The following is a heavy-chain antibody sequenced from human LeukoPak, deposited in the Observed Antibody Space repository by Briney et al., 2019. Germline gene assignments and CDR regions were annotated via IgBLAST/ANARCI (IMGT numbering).Heavy chain of an antibody. CDR1: GGTFSSYA. D-gene: IGHD1-14*01. CDR3: VSTVAGLHS. V-gene: IGHV1-18*01. Sequence: GASVKVSCKASGGTFSSYAISWVRQAPGQGLEWMGWITPYKGHTNYSQNFQGRVTMATDASTSTAYMEVRSLTSDDTAVYYCVSTVAGLHSWGQGTLVTVSS. CDR2: ITPYKGHT. J-gene: IGHJ4*02.